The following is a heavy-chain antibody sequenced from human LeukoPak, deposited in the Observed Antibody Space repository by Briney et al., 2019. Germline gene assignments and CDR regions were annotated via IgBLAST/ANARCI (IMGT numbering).Heavy chain of an antibody. CDR1: GGTFTSYG. CDR2: ISAYNGNT. Sequence: ASVKVSCKASGGTFTSYGISWVRQAPGQGLEWMGWISAYNGNTNYAQKLQGRVTMTTDTSTSTAYMELRSLRSDDTAVYYCARSAYYDSSGPFDYWGQGTLVTVSS. CDR3: ARSAYYDSSGPFDY. D-gene: IGHD3-22*01. J-gene: IGHJ4*02. V-gene: IGHV1-18*01.